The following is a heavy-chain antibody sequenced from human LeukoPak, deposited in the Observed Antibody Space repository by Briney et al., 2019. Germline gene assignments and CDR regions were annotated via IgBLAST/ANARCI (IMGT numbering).Heavy chain of an antibody. V-gene: IGHV3-21*04. D-gene: IGHD3-22*01. CDR3: AKDVLYYYDSSGYGEY. CDR2: ISSSSSYI. CDR1: GFTFSSYS. J-gene: IGHJ4*02. Sequence: PGGSLRLSCAASGFTFSSYSMNWVRQAPGKGLEWVSSISSSSSYIYYADSVKGRFTISRDNSKNTLYLQMNSLRAEDTAVYYCAKDVLYYYDSSGYGEYWGQGTLVTVSS.